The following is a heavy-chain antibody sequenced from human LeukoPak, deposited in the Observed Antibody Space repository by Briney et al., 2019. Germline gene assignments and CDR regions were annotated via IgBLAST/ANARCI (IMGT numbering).Heavy chain of an antibody. CDR2: IYYSGST. J-gene: IGHJ5*02. CDR1: GGSLSSYY. Sequence: PSETLSLTCTVSGGSLSSYYWSWIRQPPGKGLERIGNIYYSGSTNYNPSLKSRVTISVDTSKNQFPLKLSSVTAADTAVYYCARGRTGYSSGWYWFDPWGQGTLVTVSS. CDR3: ARGRTGYSSGWYWFDP. D-gene: IGHD6-19*01. V-gene: IGHV4-59*01.